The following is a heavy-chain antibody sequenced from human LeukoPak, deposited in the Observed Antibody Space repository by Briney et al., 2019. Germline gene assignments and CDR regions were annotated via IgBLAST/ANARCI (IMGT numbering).Heavy chain of an antibody. CDR3: ARRGPIAVAGHFDY. CDR1: GGSISSYY. V-gene: IGHV4-59*01. CDR2: IYYSGST. J-gene: IGHJ4*02. Sequence: SETLSLTCTVSGGSISSYYWSWIRQPPGKGLEWIGYIYYSGSTNYNPSLKSRVTISVGTSKSQFSLNLDSVTAADTAVYYCARRGPIAVAGHFDYWGQGTLVTVSS. D-gene: IGHD6-19*01.